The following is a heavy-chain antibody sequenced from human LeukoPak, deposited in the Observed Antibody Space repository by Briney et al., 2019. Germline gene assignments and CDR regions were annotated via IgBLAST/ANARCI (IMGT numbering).Heavy chain of an antibody. D-gene: IGHD1-20*01. CDR1: GYSISSGYY. Sequence: PSETLSLTCAVSGYSISSGYYWGWIRQPPGKGLEWIGSIYHSGSPYYNPSLKSRVPILVDTSKNQFSLELSSVTAADTAVYYCARRGNWNDFDYWGQGTLVTVSS. V-gene: IGHV4-38-2*01. CDR3: ARRGNWNDFDY. CDR2: IYHSGSP. J-gene: IGHJ4*02.